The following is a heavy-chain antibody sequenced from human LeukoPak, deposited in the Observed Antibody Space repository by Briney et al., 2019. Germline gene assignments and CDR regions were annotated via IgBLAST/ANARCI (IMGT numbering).Heavy chain of an antibody. CDR1: GGSISSGSYY. Sequence: TLSLTCTVSGGSISSGSYYWSWIRQPAGKGLEWIGRIYTSGSTNYNPSLKSRVTISVDTSKNQFSLKLSSVTAADTAVYYCARVPWEGYFDYWGQGTLVTVSS. CDR2: IYTSGST. V-gene: IGHV4-61*02. D-gene: IGHD1-26*01. J-gene: IGHJ4*02. CDR3: ARVPWEGYFDY.